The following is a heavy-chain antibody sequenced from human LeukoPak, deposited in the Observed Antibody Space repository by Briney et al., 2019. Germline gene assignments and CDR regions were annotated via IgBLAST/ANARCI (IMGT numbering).Heavy chain of an antibody. J-gene: IGHJ4*02. CDR1: GFTFSSYG. CDR3: AKGVAFDY. CDR2: ISYDGSHE. Sequence: PGRSLRLSCAASGFTFSSYGIHWVRQAPGKGLEWVAVISYDGSHEYYADSVKGRFTISRDNSKNTLYLQMSDLRAEDTAVYYCAKGVAFDYWGQGTLVTVSS. V-gene: IGHV3-30*18. D-gene: IGHD5-12*01.